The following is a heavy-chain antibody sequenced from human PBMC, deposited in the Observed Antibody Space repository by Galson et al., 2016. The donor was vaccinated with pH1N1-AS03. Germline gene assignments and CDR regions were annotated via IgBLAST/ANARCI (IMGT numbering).Heavy chain of an antibody. CDR3: VVLTPGYTSGGGSVDH. CDR1: GGSMSSYY. V-gene: IGHV4-59*12. Sequence: SETLSLTCTVSGGSMSSYYWSWIRQPPGKGLEWIGYIYYSGNTNYNPSLSSRVTISVDTSVNQFSLRLTSVTAADTAIYYCVVLTPGYTSGGGSVDHWGQGTLVAVSS. D-gene: IGHD5-18*01. J-gene: IGHJ5*02. CDR2: IYYSGNT.